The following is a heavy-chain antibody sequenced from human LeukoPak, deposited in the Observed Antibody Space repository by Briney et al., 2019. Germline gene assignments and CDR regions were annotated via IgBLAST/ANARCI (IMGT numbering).Heavy chain of an antibody. CDR2: ISSSSSYT. CDR3: ASGPLDVRYSSSWYIGY. D-gene: IGHD6-13*01. V-gene: IGHV3-11*06. Sequence: GGSLRLSCAASGFTFSDYYMSWIRQAPGKGLEWVSYISSSSSYTNYADSVKGRFTISRDNAKNSLYLQMNSLRAEDTAVYYCASGPLDVRYSSSWYIGYWGQGTLVTVSS. J-gene: IGHJ4*02. CDR1: GFTFSDYY.